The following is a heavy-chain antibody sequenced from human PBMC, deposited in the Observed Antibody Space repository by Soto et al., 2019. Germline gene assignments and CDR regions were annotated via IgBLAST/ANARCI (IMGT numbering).Heavy chain of an antibody. CDR1: GFTFSDYY. CDR2: ISSSGTGI. J-gene: IGHJ3*02. CDR3: ARAYSDAFDI. Sequence: QVQLVESGGDLVKPGGSLRLSCAASGFTFSDYYMTWIRQAPGKGLEWVSYISSSGTGIYYADSMKGRFTISRDNAKKSLYLQRSSLRAEDTAVYYCARAYSDAFDIWGQGTMVTVSS. D-gene: IGHD2-15*01. V-gene: IGHV3-11*01.